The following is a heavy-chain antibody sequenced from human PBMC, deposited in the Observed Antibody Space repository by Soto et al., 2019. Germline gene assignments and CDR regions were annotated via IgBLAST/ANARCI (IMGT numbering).Heavy chain of an antibody. V-gene: IGHV1-69*01. D-gene: IGHD3-3*01. CDR2: IIPIFDTI. CDR1: GATFSSFA. CDR3: ASPLRWSGYYIAFDY. J-gene: IGHJ4*02. Sequence: QVQLLQSGAEVKKPGSSVKVSCKASGATFSSFAFSWVRQAPGQGLEWMGVIIPIFDTINYAQKFQGRVTITADESTGTACMELSSLTSEDTAVYYCASPLRWSGYYIAFDYWGQGTLVIVSS.